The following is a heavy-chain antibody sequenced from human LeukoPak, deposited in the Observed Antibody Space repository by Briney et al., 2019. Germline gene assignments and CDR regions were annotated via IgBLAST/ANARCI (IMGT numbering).Heavy chain of an antibody. CDR3: TKTIDGYLLGYFDH. Sequence: PGGSLRLSCAASGFTVSSSYMSWVRQAPGKGLEWVSVIYGGGSTYYADFVQGRFVVSRDNAKNTLYLELNSLRPEDTAVYYCTKTIDGYLLGYFDHWGQGTLVSVFS. D-gene: IGHD3-22*01. V-gene: IGHV3-53*05. CDR2: IYGGGST. J-gene: IGHJ4*02. CDR1: GFTVSSSY.